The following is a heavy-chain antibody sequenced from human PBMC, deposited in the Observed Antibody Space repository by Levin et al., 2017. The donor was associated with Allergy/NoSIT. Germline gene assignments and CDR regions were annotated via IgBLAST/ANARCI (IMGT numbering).Heavy chain of an antibody. J-gene: IGHJ6*03. CDR3: AAARSPDTAAAGNMDV. CDR2: INHSGTT. V-gene: IGHV4-34*08. Sequence: SQTLSLTCAVDGGTFSGFYWTWIRQSPGKGLEWIGEINHSGTTNYNPSLKSRVTMSVGTPKSQFSLKLGSVTAADSAGYYCAAARSPDTAAAGNMDVWGKGTTVTVSS. CDR1: GGTFSGFY. D-gene: IGHD6-13*01.